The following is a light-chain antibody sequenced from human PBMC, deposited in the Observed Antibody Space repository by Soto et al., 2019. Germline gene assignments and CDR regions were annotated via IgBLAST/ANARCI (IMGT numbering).Light chain of an antibody. J-gene: IGKJ2*01. V-gene: IGKV2-28*01. CDR2: LGS. Sequence: DIVMTQSPLSLTVTPGEPASISCRSSQSLLHSNGYNYLDWYLQKPGQSPQVLIHLGSYRASGVPDRLSGSGSGTDFTLKISRVEAEDVGVYYCMQALQTPYTFGQGPKLEIK. CDR3: MQALQTPYT. CDR1: QSLLHSNGYNY.